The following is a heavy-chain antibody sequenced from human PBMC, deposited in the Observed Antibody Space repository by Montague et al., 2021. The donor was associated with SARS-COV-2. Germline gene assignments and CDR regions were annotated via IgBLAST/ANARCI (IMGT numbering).Heavy chain of an antibody. CDR3: ARGARQGYGFRLGSFDS. Sequence: SETLSLTCAVYGGSFSGYYRNWIRQPPGKGLEWTGEINHSGSTNYNPSLKSRVTMSVDTSKNQFSLKLSSVTAADTAVYYCARGARQGYGFRLGSFDSWGQGTLVTVSS. D-gene: IGHD3-10*01. V-gene: IGHV4-34*01. CDR2: INHSGST. CDR1: GGSFSGYY. J-gene: IGHJ4*02.